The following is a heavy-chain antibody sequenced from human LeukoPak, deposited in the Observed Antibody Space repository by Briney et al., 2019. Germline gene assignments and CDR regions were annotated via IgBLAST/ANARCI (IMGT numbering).Heavy chain of an antibody. CDR2: ISSSSSYI. V-gene: IGHV3-21*04. J-gene: IGHJ5*01. D-gene: IGHD3-10*01. Sequence: PGGSLRLSCAASGFTFKTYTMHWVRQAPGMGLEWVSSISSSSSYIFYADSVKGRFTISRDNSKNTLYLQMNSLRGEDTAAYYCAKDAVRGSGRINWFDSWGQGTLVTVSS. CDR1: GFTFKTYT. CDR3: AKDAVRGSGRINWFDS.